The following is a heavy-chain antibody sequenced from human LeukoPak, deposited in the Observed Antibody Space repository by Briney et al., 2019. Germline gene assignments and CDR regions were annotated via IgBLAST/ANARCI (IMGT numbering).Heavy chain of an antibody. Sequence: SETLSLTCAVYGGSFSGYYWNWIRQPPGKGLEWIGEINHSGSTNYYPSLKSRPTMSVDTSKNQFSLELSSVTAADTAVYYCARGRIDSSGSYPSFFDSWGQGTLVTVSS. V-gene: IGHV4-34*01. CDR2: INHSGST. D-gene: IGHD3-22*01. CDR3: ARGRIDSSGSYPSFFDS. J-gene: IGHJ4*02. CDR1: GGSFSGYY.